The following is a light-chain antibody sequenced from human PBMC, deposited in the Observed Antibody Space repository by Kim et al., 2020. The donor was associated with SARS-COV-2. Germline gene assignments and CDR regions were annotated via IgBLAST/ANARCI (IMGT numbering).Light chain of an antibody. Sequence: GQSVTISCTGTSSDVGSYTLVSWYQQHPGKAPNLLIYEVNRRPSGVSDRFSGSKSDNTASLTVSGRQAEDEADYYCCSYASSTALVFGGGTQLTVL. J-gene: IGLJ2*01. CDR3: CSYASSTALV. CDR2: EVN. V-gene: IGLV2-23*02. CDR1: SSDVGSYTL.